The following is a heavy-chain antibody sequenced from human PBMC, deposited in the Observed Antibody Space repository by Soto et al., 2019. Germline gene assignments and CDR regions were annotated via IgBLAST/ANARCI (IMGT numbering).Heavy chain of an antibody. CDR1: GYTFTSYY. Sequence: ASVKVSCKASGYTFTSYYMYWVRQAPGQGLEWMGIINPSGGSTSYAQKFQGRVTMTRDTSTSTVYMELSSLRSEDTAVYYCARDHGSIAARRMGGESFQHWGQGTLVTVSS. J-gene: IGHJ1*01. CDR3: ARDHGSIAARRMGGESFQH. D-gene: IGHD6-6*01. CDR2: INPSGGST. V-gene: IGHV1-46*01.